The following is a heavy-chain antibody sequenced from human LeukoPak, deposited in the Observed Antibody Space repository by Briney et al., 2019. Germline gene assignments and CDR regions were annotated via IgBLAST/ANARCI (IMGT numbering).Heavy chain of an antibody. Sequence: ASVKVSCKVSGYTLTELSMHWVRQGPGKGLEWMGGFDPEDGGTIYAQKFQGRVTMTEDTSTDTAYMELSSLRSEDTAVYYCATYPTLRYFDWLSYYYYYGMDVWGQGTTVTVSS. CDR2: FDPEDGGT. CDR1: GYTLTELS. V-gene: IGHV1-24*01. CDR3: ATYPTLRYFDWLSYYYYYGMDV. J-gene: IGHJ6*02. D-gene: IGHD3-9*01.